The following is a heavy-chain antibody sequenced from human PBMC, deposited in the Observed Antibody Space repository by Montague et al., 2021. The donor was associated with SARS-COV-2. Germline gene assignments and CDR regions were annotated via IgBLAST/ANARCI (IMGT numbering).Heavy chain of an antibody. D-gene: IGHD2-15*01. CDR3: ARHKAWKVATYYFDY. CDR2: IFYDGTS. Sequence: SETRSLTCTVSGVSISSAHYCWGWVRQTPGKGLEWIGNIFYDGTSRSNPSLNSRVTISVDTSKSQLSLRLSSVTAADTAVYFCARHKAWKVATYYFDYWGQGTVVTVSS. J-gene: IGHJ4*02. CDR1: GVSISSAHYC. V-gene: IGHV4-39*01.